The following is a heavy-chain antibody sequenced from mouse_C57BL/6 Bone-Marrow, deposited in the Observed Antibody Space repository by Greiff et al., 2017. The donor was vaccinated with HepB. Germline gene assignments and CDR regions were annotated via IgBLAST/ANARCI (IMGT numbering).Heavy chain of an antibody. CDR3: ARGNYGSSYSWFAY. J-gene: IGHJ3*01. D-gene: IGHD1-1*01. CDR2: INPGSGST. V-gene: IGHV1-55*01. CDR1: GYTFTSYW. Sequence: QVQLQQPGAELVKPGASVKMSCKASGYTFTSYWITWVKQRPGQGLEWIGDINPGSGSTNYNEKFKSKATLTVDTSSSTAFMQLSSLTSEDSAVYYCARGNYGSSYSWFAYWGQGTLVTVSA.